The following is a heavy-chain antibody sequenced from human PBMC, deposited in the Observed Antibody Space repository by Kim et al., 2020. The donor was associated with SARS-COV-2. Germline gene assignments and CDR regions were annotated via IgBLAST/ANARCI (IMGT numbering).Heavy chain of an antibody. Sequence: LKSRVTISVDTSKNQFSRKLSSVTAADTAVYYCARHNYYGSGSYYKDAFDIWGQGTMVTVSS. J-gene: IGHJ3*02. D-gene: IGHD3-10*01. V-gene: IGHV4-59*08. CDR3: ARHNYYGSGSYYKDAFDI.